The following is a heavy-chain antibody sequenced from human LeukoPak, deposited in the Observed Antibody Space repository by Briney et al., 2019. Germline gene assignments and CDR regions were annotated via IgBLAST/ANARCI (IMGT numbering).Heavy chain of an antibody. J-gene: IGHJ5*02. CDR2: IKSKNVGGTT. CDR1: GFTFNSAW. V-gene: IGHV3-15*01. CDR3: TSHAAFDP. Sequence: GGSLRLSCAASGFTFNSAWMNWVRQAPGPGLEWVGRIKSKNVGGTTDYAAPVKGRFTISRDDSKNTVYLQMNSLKIEDTAVYYCTSHAAFDPWGQGTLVTVSS.